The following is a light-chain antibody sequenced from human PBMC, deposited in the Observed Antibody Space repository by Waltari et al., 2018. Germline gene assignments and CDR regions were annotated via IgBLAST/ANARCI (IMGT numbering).Light chain of an antibody. J-gene: IGKJ2*01. V-gene: IGKV1-5*03. CDR2: RAS. CDR3: PQYDSYEYT. CDR1: QSITNW. Sequence: DIQMTQSPSTLSASVGDRVTITCRASQSITNWLAWYQQKPGTAPKLLIFRASVLERGVPSRFSGSGHGTEFTLTISGLQPDDFGTYYCPQYDSYEYTFGQGTYLDIK.